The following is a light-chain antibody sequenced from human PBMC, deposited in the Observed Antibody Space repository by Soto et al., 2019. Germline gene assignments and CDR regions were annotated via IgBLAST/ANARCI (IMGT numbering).Light chain of an antibody. V-gene: IGKV3-15*01. Sequence: EIVMTQSPATLSVSPGERATLSCRASQSVSSNLAWYQQKPGQAPSLLIYGASTRATGIPATFSGSGSGTDSTLTISSQHYEGFADYYCQHNNKSPWTFGQGTKVEIK. CDR1: QSVSSN. J-gene: IGKJ1*01. CDR2: GAS. CDR3: QHNNKSPWT.